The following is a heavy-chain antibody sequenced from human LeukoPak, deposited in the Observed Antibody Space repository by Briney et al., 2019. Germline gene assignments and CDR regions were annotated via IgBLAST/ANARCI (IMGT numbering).Heavy chain of an antibody. J-gene: IGHJ5*02. Sequence: GGSLRLSCAASGITFSIYGMHWVRQAPGKGLVWVSRINSDGSSTSYADSVKGRFTISRDNAKNTLYLQMNSLRAEDTAVYYCAYKFGLWFDPWGQGTLVTVSS. CDR1: GITFSIYG. CDR2: INSDGSST. D-gene: IGHD1-14*01. CDR3: AYKFGLWFDP. V-gene: IGHV3-74*01.